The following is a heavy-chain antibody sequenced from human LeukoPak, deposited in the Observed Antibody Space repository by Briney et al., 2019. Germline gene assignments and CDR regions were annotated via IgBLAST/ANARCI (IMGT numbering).Heavy chain of an antibody. CDR1: GGSISSYY. CDR2: IYTNGST. J-gene: IGHJ4*02. D-gene: IGHD3-22*01. Sequence: SETLSLTCTVSGGSISSYYWSWIRQPAGKGLEWIGRIYTNGSTNYNPSLKSRVTMSVDTSKNQFSLKLSSVTAADTAVYYCARDPGYYDSSGYAFDYWGQGTLVTVSS. CDR3: ARDPGYYDSSGYAFDY. V-gene: IGHV4-4*07.